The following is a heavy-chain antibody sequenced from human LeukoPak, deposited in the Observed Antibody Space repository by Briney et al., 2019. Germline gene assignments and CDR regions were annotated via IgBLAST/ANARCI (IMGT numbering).Heavy chain of an antibody. J-gene: IGHJ4*02. CDR3: AKDRYSDNTGHHYENEY. CDR2: VSSGGNS. CDR1: SSTFSSYG. Sequence: GGSLRLSCTASSSTFSSYGMSWVRQAPGKGLDWVSAVSSGGNSNYADSVTGRFTISRDNSKNTLYLQMNSLRAEDTAVYYCAKDRYSDNTGHHYENEYWGQGTLVTVSS. D-gene: IGHD3-22*01. V-gene: IGHV3-23*01.